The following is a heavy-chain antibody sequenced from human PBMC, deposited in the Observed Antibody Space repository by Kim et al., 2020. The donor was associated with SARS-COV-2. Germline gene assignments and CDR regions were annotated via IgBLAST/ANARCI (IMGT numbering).Heavy chain of an antibody. CDR3: ASGGSYYQYSIIDY. Sequence: ADSVKGRFTISRDNSKNTLYLQMNSLRAEDTAVYYCASGGSYYQYSIIDYWGQGTLVTVSS. V-gene: IGHV3-30*01. D-gene: IGHD1-26*01. J-gene: IGHJ4*02.